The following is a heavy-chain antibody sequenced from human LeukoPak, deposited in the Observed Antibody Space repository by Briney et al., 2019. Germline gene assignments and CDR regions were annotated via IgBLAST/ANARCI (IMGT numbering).Heavy chain of an antibody. D-gene: IGHD2-8*01. CDR2: ISSSSSTI. J-gene: IGHJ4*02. CDR1: GFTFSNYS. V-gene: IGHV3-48*01. Sequence: SGGSLRLSCAASGFTFSNYSMNWVRQAPGKGLQWVSYISSSSSTIYYADSVKGRFTISRDNANNSLYLQMNSLRAEDAAVYYCARGGSNGSMIYWGQGTLVTVAS. CDR3: ARGGSNGSMIY.